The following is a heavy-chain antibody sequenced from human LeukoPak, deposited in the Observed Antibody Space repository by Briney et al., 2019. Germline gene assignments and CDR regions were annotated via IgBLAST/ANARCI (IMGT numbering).Heavy chain of an antibody. J-gene: IGHJ4*02. CDR3: ANGDRSSSGWGLFDY. V-gene: IGHV3-7*01. D-gene: IGHD6-19*01. CDR2: IKQDGSEK. CDR1: GFIFSKYW. Sequence: GGSLRLSCAVSGFIFSKYWMNWVRQAPGKGLEWVANIKQDGSEKYYVDSVKGRFTISRDNAKNSLYLQMNSLRAEDTAVYYCANGDRSSSGWGLFDYWGQGTLVTVSS.